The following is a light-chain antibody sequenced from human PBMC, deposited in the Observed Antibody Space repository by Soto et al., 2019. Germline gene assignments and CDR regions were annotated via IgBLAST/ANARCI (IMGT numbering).Light chain of an antibody. V-gene: IGKV3-11*01. CDR3: QQRRNWPLT. CDR2: DAS. Sequence: EIVLTQSPATLSLSPGERATLSCRASQTVSSYLAWYQQKPGQAPRLLIYDASNRATGIPGRFSGSGSGTDFTLTISRLEPEDFAVYYCQQRRNWPLTFGGGTKVEIK. J-gene: IGKJ4*01. CDR1: QTVSSY.